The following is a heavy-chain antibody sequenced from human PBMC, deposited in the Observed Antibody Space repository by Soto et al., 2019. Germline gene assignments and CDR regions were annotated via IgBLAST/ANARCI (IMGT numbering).Heavy chain of an antibody. J-gene: IGHJ4*02. V-gene: IGHV4-39*01. CDR2: IYYSGST. D-gene: IGHD6-19*01. CDR1: GGSISSSSYY. CDR3: ARTLGDRSGWEDFDY. Sequence: QLQLQESGPGLVKPSETLSLTCTVSGGSISSSSYYWGWIRQPPGKGLEWIGSIYYSGSTYYNPSHKSRVTISVDTSKNKFSLKLSSVTAADTAVYYCARTLGDRSGWEDFDYWGQGTLVTVSS.